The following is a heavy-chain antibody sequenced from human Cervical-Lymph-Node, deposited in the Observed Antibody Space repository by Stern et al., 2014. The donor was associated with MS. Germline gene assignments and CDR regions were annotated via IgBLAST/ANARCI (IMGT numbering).Heavy chain of an antibody. D-gene: IGHD3-10*02. Sequence: VQLLESGAEVKQPGSSVKVSCKASGGSFTSFTVTWMRQAPGQGLEWMGRIIPLLGVVDYAQKFKGRLTITADTSTNTAYMDLVSLTSDDTAVYYCARGPQGLCDTWGQGTLVTVSS. CDR2: IIPLLGVV. CDR3: ARGPQGLCDT. J-gene: IGHJ5*02. CDR1: GGSFTSFT. V-gene: IGHV1-69*09.